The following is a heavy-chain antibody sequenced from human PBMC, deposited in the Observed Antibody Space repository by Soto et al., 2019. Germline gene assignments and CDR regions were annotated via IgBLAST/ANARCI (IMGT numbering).Heavy chain of an antibody. CDR1: GGTFSSYA. Sequence: SVKVSCKASGGTFSSYAISWVRQAPGQGLEWMGGIIPIFGTANYAQKFQGRVTITADESTSTAYMELSSLRSEDTAVYYCASYYYDSSGYYYHDYWGQGTLVTVSS. V-gene: IGHV1-69*13. CDR2: IIPIFGTA. CDR3: ASYYYDSSGYYYHDY. J-gene: IGHJ4*02. D-gene: IGHD3-22*01.